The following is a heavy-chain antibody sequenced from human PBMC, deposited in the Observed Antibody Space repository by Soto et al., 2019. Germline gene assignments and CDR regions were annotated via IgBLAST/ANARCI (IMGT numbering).Heavy chain of an antibody. CDR1: GFSFDDYA. CDR2: ISSDGSAA. Sequence: EVQLVESGGGLVQPGRSLRLSCAASGFSFDDYAMHWVRQAPGKGLEWVSGISSDGSAALYADSVKGRFTIFRDNAKNTLYLQMNSLRAEDTAVYFCARPTSLSGNPFDYWGQGTLVTVSS. CDR3: ARPTSLSGNPFDY. J-gene: IGHJ4*02. V-gene: IGHV3-9*01. D-gene: IGHD2-15*01.